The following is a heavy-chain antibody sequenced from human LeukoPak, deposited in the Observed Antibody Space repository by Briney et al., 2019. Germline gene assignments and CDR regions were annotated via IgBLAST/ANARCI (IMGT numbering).Heavy chain of an antibody. CDR3: ARSRHKLRFLEWLSRILDY. V-gene: IGHV3-48*03. Sequence: GGSLRLSCAASGFAFSSYEMNWVRQAPGKGLEWVSYISSSGSTIYYADSVKGRFTISRDNAKNSLYLQMNSLRAEDTAVYYCARSRHKLRFLEWLSRILDYWGQGTLVTVSS. D-gene: IGHD3-3*01. J-gene: IGHJ4*02. CDR2: ISSSGSTI. CDR1: GFAFSSYE.